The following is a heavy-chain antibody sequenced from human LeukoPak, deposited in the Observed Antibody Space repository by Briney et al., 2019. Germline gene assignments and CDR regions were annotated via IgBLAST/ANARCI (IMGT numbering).Heavy chain of an antibody. CDR1: GFTFDDYA. Sequence: GGSLRLSCAASGFTFDDYAMHWVRQAPGKGLEWVSGISWNSGSIGYADSVKGRFTISRDNAKNSLYLQMNSLRAEDTAVYYCARWTGYDYWGQGALVTVSS. D-gene: IGHD3/OR15-3a*01. CDR3: ARWTGYDY. J-gene: IGHJ4*02. CDR2: ISWNSGSI. V-gene: IGHV3-9*01.